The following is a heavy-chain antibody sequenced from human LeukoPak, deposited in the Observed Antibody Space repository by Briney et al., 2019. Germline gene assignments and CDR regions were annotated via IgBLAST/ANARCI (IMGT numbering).Heavy chain of an antibody. CDR2: MNPNSGNT. D-gene: IGHD2-2*01. CDR1: GYTLTSYD. V-gene: IGHV1-8*02. Sequence: ASVKVSCKASGYTLTSYDINWVRQATGQGLEWMGWMNPNSGNTGYAQKFQGRVTMTRNTSISTAYMELSSLRSEDTAVYYCARVGAYCSSTSCYVLTNYYMDVWGKGTTVTISS. CDR3: ARVGAYCSSTSCYVLTNYYMDV. J-gene: IGHJ6*03.